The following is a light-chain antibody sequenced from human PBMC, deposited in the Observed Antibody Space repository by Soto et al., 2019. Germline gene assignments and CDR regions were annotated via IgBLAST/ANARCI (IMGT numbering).Light chain of an antibody. V-gene: IGLV2-14*01. CDR1: SSDIGGYNY. Sequence: QSVLTQPASVSGSPGQSITISCTGTSSDIGGYNYVSWYQQHPGKAPKLTIYDVSNRPSGVSNRFSGSKSGNTASLTISGLQAEDEADYYCSSYTSSSTGVFGGGTKLTVL. CDR2: DVS. CDR3: SSYTSSSTGV. J-gene: IGLJ3*02.